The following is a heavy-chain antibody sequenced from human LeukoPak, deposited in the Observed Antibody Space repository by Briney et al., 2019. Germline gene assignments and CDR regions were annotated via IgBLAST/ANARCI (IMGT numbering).Heavy chain of an antibody. CDR2: SISRSGGVTT. Sequence: GGSLSLSCAASGVTFRNAWMTWVRQAPGRGLEWVGRSISRSGGVTTEYAAPVKGRFTISRDDSRNTVYLQVNSLKIEDTAVYYCSAYYNGRGDYWGQGTLVTVSS. CDR1: GVTFRNAW. J-gene: IGHJ4*02. CDR3: SAYYNGRGDY. V-gene: IGHV3-15*01. D-gene: IGHD3-10*01.